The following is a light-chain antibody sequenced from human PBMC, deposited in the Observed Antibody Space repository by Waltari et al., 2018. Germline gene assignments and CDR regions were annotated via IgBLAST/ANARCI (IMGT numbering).Light chain of an antibody. CDR2: KAS. J-gene: IGKJ1*01. CDR3: QHYKTSSRT. Sequence: DIQMTQSPSTLSASVGDRVTITCRASQSIDSWLAWYQQRPGKVPKPLIYKASSLESGVPSRFSGRGSGTEFTLTISSLQPDDFATYYCQHYKTSSRTFGQGTKVEIK. V-gene: IGKV1-5*03. CDR1: QSIDSW.